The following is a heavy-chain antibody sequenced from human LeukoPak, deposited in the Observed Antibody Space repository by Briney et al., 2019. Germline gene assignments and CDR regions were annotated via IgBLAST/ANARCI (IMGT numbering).Heavy chain of an antibody. V-gene: IGHV3-48*03. CDR1: GFIFSSYE. J-gene: IGHJ4*02. CDR3: ARDDSYGLDY. Sequence: GGSLRLSCAASGFIFSSYEMNWVRQPPGKGLEWVSYISSSGSTKYYADSVKGRFTISRDNAKNSLYLQMNSLRAEDTAVYYCARDDSYGLDYWGEAPLVTVSS. CDR2: ISSSGSTK. D-gene: IGHD5-18*01.